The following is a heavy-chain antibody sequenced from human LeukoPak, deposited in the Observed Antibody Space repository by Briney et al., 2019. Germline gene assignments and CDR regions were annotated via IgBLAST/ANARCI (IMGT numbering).Heavy chain of an antibody. D-gene: IGHD1-1*01. V-gene: IGHV3-21*01. CDR3: AREYNNAVYYYYMDV. Sequence: GGSLRLSCAASGFTFSSYSMNWVRQAPGKGLEWVSSISSSSSNIYYEGSVKSRFTISKNNATHSLYLQMNSLRAEDTAVYYCAREYNNAVYYYYMDVWGKGTTVTVSS. CDR2: ISSSSSNI. CDR1: GFTFSSYS. J-gene: IGHJ6*03.